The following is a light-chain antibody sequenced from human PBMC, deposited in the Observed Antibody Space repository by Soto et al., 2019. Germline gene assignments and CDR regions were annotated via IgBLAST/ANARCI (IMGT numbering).Light chain of an antibody. J-gene: IGKJ1*01. CDR1: QSVSSN. V-gene: IGKV3-15*01. Sequence: EVVMTQSPATLSVSPGERATLSCRASQSVSSNLAWYQQKPGQAPRLLIYGASTRATGIPARFSGSGSGTEFTLTISSLQSEDFAVYYCQQYNNWPRTFGQGTKVHIK. CDR3: QQYNNWPRT. CDR2: GAS.